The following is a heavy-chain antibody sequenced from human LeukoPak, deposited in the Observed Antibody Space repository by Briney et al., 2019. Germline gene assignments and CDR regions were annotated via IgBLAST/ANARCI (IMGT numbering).Heavy chain of an antibody. V-gene: IGHV3-23*01. Sequence: PGGSLRLSCAASGFTFSSYAMSWVRQAPGKGLEWVSTINGAGGGTYYTDSVKGRFTISRDNSKNTLYLHMNSLRADDTAVYYCAKHGVSSSFDYWGQGTLVTVSS. J-gene: IGHJ4*02. CDR1: GFTFSSYA. CDR2: INGAGGGT. CDR3: AKHGVSSSFDY. D-gene: IGHD6-6*01.